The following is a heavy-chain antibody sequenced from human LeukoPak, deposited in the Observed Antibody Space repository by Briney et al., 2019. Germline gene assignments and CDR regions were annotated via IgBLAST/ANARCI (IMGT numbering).Heavy chain of an antibody. CDR2: ISYDGSNK. CDR1: GSTFSSYA. CDR3: ARDIGSSGSFGYFDY. Sequence: GGSLRLSCAASGSTFSSYAMHWVRQAPGKGLEWVAVISYDGSNKYYADSVKGRFTISRDNSKNTLYLQMNSLRAEDTAVYYCARDIGSSGSFGYFDYWGQGTLVTVSS. J-gene: IGHJ4*02. V-gene: IGHV3-30-3*01. D-gene: IGHD1-26*01.